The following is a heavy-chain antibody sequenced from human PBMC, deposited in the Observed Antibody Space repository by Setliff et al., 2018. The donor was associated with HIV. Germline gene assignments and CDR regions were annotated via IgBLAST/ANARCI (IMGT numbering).Heavy chain of an antibody. CDR3: ATYAVGEGGRGH. V-gene: IGHV4-59*11. D-gene: IGHD1-26*01. CDR2: ILDYGKT. Sequence: ETLSLTCTVSGDSMSDHHLSWIRQPPGKGLEWIGYILDYGKTYYNPSLQSRVTISVDTSKNQFSLQLTSVTAADTALYYCATYAVGEGGRGHWGQGVLVTVSS. J-gene: IGHJ4*02. CDR1: GDSMSDHH.